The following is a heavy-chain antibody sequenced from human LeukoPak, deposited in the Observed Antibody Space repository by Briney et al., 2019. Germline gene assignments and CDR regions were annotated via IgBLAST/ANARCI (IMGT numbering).Heavy chain of an antibody. CDR1: GFTFSSYA. CDR2: ISGRGGYT. J-gene: IGHJ4*02. V-gene: IGHV3-23*01. D-gene: IGHD2-2*01. CDR3: AKDQCSSTNCYADY. Sequence: PGGSLRLSCAASGFTFSSYAMSWVRQAPGKGLEWVSDISGRGGYTYYADSVKGRFTISRDNSKNTLFLQMISLRAEDTAVYHCAKDQCSSTNCYADYWGQGTLVTVSS.